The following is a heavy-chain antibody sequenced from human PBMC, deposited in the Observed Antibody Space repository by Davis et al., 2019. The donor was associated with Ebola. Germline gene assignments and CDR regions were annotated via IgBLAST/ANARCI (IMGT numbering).Heavy chain of an antibody. D-gene: IGHD6-13*01. J-gene: IGHJ6*02. CDR3: ARDSGYSSSRYTLYYYYGMDV. V-gene: IGHV3-74*01. CDR1: GFTFSSYW. CDR2: INSDGSST. Sequence: HTGGSLRLSCAASGFTFSSYWMHWVRQAPGKGLVWVSRINSDGSSTSYADSVKGRFTISRDNAKNTLYLQMNSLRAEDTAVYYCARDSGYSSSRYTLYYYYGMDVWGQGTTVTVSS.